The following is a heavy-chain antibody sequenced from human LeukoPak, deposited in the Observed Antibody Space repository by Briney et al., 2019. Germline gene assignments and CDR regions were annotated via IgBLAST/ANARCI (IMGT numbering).Heavy chain of an antibody. J-gene: IGHJ4*02. CDR1: GGSFSGYY. CDR2: INHSGST. D-gene: IGHD3-3*01. CDR3: AREPRYDFWSGYYGY. Sequence: PSETLSLTCAVYGGSFSGYYWSWIRQPPGKGLEWIGEINHSGSTNYNPSLKSRVTISVDTSKKQFSLKLSSVTAADTAVYYCAREPRYDFWSGYYGYWGQGTLVTVSS. V-gene: IGHV4-34*01.